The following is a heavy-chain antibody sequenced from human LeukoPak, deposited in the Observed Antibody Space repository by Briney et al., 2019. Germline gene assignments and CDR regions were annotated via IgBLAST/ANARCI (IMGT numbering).Heavy chain of an antibody. CDR2: ISYDGSNK. D-gene: IGHD6-13*01. CDR3: ARDGGSSWAWYYGMDV. Sequence: GGSLRLFCAASGFTFSSYAMHWVRQAPGKGLEWVAVISYDGSNKYYADSGKGRFTISRDNSKNTLYLQMNSLRAEDTAVYYCARDGGSSWAWYYGMDVWGQGTTVTVSS. CDR1: GFTFSSYA. J-gene: IGHJ6*02. V-gene: IGHV3-30*04.